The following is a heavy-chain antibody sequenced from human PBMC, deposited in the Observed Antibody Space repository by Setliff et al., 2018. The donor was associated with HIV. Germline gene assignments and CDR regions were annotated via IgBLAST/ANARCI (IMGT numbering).Heavy chain of an antibody. CDR1: GYTFTSYA. V-gene: IGHV1-3*01. Sequence: GASVKVSCKASGYTFTSYAMHWVRQAPGQRLEWMGWINAGNVNTNYAQKLQGRVTMTTDTSTSTAYMELRSLRSDDTAVYYCARGTTPLGWFDPWGQGTLVTVSS. J-gene: IGHJ5*02. CDR2: INAGNVNT. D-gene: IGHD2-2*01. CDR3: ARGTTPLGWFDP.